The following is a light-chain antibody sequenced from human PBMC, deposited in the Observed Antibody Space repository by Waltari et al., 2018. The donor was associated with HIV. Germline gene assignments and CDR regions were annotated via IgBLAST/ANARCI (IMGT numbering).Light chain of an antibody. J-gene: IGKJ4*01. Sequence: DIVMTQSPDSLAVSLGARATVTCTSSRTVLYNRNYLAWYQQKPGQAPKVLIYWASTRAFEVPDRFSGSGSGTDFSLTISRVQADDVAIYYCQQYYTLRSTFGGGTKIEI. CDR3: QQYYTLRST. V-gene: IGKV4-1*01. CDR2: WAS. CDR1: RTVLYNRNY.